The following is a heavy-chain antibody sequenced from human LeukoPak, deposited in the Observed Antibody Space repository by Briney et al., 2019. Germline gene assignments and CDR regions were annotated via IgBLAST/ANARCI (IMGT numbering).Heavy chain of an antibody. J-gene: IGHJ4*02. CDR2: ISSSSSYI. CDR1: GFTFSSYS. V-gene: IGHV3-21*01. Sequence: GGSLRLSCAASGFTFSSYSMNWVCQAPGKGLEWVSSISSSSSYIYYADSVKGRFTISRDNAKNSLYLQMNSLRAEDTAVYYCARESPDFWSGYSYPSPGGDYWGQGTLVTVSS. CDR3: ARESPDFWSGYSYPSPGGDY. D-gene: IGHD3-3*01.